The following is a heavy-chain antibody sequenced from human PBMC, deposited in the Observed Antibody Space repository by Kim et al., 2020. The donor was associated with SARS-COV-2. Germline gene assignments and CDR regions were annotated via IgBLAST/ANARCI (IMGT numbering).Heavy chain of an antibody. CDR1: GYTFTGYY. J-gene: IGHJ3*02. D-gene: IGHD3-10*01. V-gene: IGHV1-2*06. CDR3: VTGPDDPAFDI. CDR2: INPHSGGT. Sequence: ASVKVSCKTSGYTFTGYYLHWVRQAPGQGLEWMGRINPHSGGTNYAQKFQGRVTMTRDTSISTAYMELSRLRSDDTAVYYCVTGPDDPAFDIWGQGTMLTVSS.